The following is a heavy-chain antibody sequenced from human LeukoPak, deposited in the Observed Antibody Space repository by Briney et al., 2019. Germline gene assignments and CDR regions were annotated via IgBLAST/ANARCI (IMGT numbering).Heavy chain of an antibody. Sequence: EASVKVSCKASGYTFTGYYMHWVRPAPGQGLEWMGWINPDSGGTNYAQKFQGWVTMTRDTSISTAYMELSRLRSDDTAVYYCARAGWLHSAFDYWGQGTRVTVSS. CDR3: ARAGWLHSAFDY. J-gene: IGHJ4*02. CDR2: INPDSGGT. D-gene: IGHD5-24*01. CDR1: GYTFTGYY. V-gene: IGHV1-2*04.